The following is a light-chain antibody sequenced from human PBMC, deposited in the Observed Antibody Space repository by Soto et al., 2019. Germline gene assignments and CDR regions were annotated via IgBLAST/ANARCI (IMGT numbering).Light chain of an antibody. Sequence: DIQMTQSPSSLSASVGDRLTITCQASQDISNYLNWYQHKPGKAPKLLIYDASNLEGGVPSRFSGSGSGTDFTFTISSLQPEDIATYYCQQYDNLPFTFGPGTKVDIK. J-gene: IGKJ3*01. CDR3: QQYDNLPFT. CDR2: DAS. V-gene: IGKV1-33*01. CDR1: QDISNY.